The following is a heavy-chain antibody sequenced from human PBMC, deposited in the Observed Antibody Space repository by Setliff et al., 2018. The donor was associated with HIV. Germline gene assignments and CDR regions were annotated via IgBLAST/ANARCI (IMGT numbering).Heavy chain of an antibody. Sequence: PSETLSLTCTVSGGPFSSSSYYWGWIRQPPGKGLEWIGSLRPSGNTYYNPSLKSRVTISVDTSKNQFSLNLSSVTAADTAVYYCAREHFWSGYYSYDAFDIWGQGTMVTVSS. CDR2: LRPSGNT. CDR1: GGPFSSSSYY. J-gene: IGHJ3*02. V-gene: IGHV4-39*02. CDR3: AREHFWSGYYSYDAFDI. D-gene: IGHD3-3*02.